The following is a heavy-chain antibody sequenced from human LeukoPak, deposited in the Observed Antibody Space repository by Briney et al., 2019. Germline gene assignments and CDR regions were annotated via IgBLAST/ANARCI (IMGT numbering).Heavy chain of an antibody. CDR2: FSGSGGST. CDR1: GFTFSSYA. Sequence: PGGSLRLSCAASGFTFSSYAMSWVRQAPGKGLEWVSTFSGSGGSTYYADSVKGRFTISRDNSRNTLYLQMNSLRAEDTAVYYCAKTVSGRYCSSTSCYIPFDSWGQGTLVTVSS. CDR3: AKTVSGRYCSSTSCYIPFDS. D-gene: IGHD2-2*02. J-gene: IGHJ4*02. V-gene: IGHV3-23*01.